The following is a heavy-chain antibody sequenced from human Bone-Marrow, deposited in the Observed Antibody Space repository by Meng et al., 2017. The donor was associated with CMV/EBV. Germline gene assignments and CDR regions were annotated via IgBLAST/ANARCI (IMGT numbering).Heavy chain of an antibody. CDR3: TRDEAVTRFDP. Sequence: GGSLRLSCAASGFIFSMYWMSWVRQAPGKGLERVAHMKEDGSEKNYADSLKGRFTISRDNAQHFLFLQLNSLRGDDTAVYFCTRDEAVTRFDPWGQGTLVTVSS. V-gene: IGHV3-7*01. D-gene: IGHD4-11*01. CDR2: MKEDGSEK. J-gene: IGHJ5*02. CDR1: GFIFSMYW.